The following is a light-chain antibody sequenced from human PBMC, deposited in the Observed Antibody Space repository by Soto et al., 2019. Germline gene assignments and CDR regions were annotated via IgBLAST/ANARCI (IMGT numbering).Light chain of an antibody. Sequence: IMLTQSPGTLSLTPRERATLSCRASKSVSSRYLAWYQQKHGQDPTLLIYGASSRATGIPARFSGSGSGTDFTLTISSLEHEDFAVYYCQQYVSSPWTFGQGTKVDI. V-gene: IGKV3-20*01. CDR2: GAS. CDR3: QQYVSSPWT. J-gene: IGKJ1*01. CDR1: KSVSSRY.